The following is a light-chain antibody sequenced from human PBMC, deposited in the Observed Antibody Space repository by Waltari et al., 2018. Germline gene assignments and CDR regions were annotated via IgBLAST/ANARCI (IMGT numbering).Light chain of an antibody. Sequence: DVQLTQSPPSLSASVGARVTTPCRARQSISGQLNWYQHKPGKGPNLLIYAASSLQNGVPSRFSGTRSGTDFSLTISSLQPEDFATYYCQQSYTLPYTFGQGTKLEI. CDR1: QSISGQ. V-gene: IGKV1-39*01. CDR3: QQSYTLPYT. J-gene: IGKJ2*01. CDR2: AAS.